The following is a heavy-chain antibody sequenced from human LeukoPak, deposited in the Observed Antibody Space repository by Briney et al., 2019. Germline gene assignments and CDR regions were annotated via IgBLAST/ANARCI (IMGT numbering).Heavy chain of an antibody. D-gene: IGHD2-15*01. J-gene: IGHJ5*02. CDR1: GFTFSSYS. V-gene: IGHV3-23*01. CDR3: ASHYDCSGGSCFPSGGFDP. CDR2: ISGSGGST. Sequence: GGSLRLSCAASGFTFSSYSMNWVRQAPGKGLEWVSAISGSGGSTYYADSVKGRFTISRDNSKNTLYLQMNSLRAEDTAVYYCASHYDCSGGSCFPSGGFDPWGQGTLVTVSS.